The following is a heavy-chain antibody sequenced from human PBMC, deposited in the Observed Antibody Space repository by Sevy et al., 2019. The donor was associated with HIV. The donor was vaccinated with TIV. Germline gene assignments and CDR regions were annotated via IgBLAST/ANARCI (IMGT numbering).Heavy chain of an antibody. V-gene: IGHV3-7*01. CDR2: IKQDGSEK. J-gene: IGHJ4*02. Sequence: GGSLRLSCAASGFTFTSYWMSWVRQAPGKGLEWVANIKQDGSEKYYVDSVKGRFTISRDNANNLLYLQMNSLRAEDTAVYYCVRDQWALGTLDYWGQGTLVTVSS. CDR1: GFTFTSYW. D-gene: IGHD1-7*01. CDR3: VRDQWALGTLDY.